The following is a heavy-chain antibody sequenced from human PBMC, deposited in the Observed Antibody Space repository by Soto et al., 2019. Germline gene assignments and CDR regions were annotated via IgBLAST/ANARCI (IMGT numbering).Heavy chain of an antibody. CDR2: ISVSGDKT. Sequence: EVQLLESGGGLVQPGGSLRLSCAVSGFSIDTYSFAWVHQTPAKGLQWVSGISVSGDKTFYIDSVQGRFTISRDISKNTLSLQMHNLGVEDSAIYFCARWGGYADLWGRGTLVTVSS. V-gene: IGHV3-23*01. CDR1: GFSIDTYS. J-gene: IGHJ4*01. D-gene: IGHD6-25*01. CDR3: ARWGGYADL.